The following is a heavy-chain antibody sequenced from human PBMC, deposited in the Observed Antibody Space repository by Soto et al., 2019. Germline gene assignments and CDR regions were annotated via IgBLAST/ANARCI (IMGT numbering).Heavy chain of an antibody. D-gene: IGHD3-3*02. CDR3: AGELDIHHGLGY. CDR1: WGSVSSNTAT. V-gene: IGHV6-1*01. Sequence: PSQTLSLTCAISWGSVSSNTATWNWVRQSPSRGLEWLGRTYHRSNWNFDYALSVKSRITINPDTSKNQFSLQLNSLTPEDTAVYYCAGELDIHHGLGYWGPGTSVTVSS. J-gene: IGHJ4*02. CDR2: TYHRSNWNF.